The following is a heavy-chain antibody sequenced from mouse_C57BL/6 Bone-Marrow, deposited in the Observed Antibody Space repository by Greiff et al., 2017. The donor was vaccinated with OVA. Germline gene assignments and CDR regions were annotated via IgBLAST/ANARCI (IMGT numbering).Heavy chain of an antibody. CDR3: VRDRPDWDWFAY. V-gene: IGHV10-3*01. CDR1: GFTFTTYA. CDR2: IRSKSSNYAT. Sequence: EVQLVESGGGLVQPKGSLKLSCAASGFTFTTYAMHWVRQAPGKGLEWVARIRSKSSNYATYYADSVKDRFTISRDDSQSMLYLQMNNLKTEDTAMYYGVRDRPDWDWFAYWGQGTLVTVSA. D-gene: IGHD4-1*01. J-gene: IGHJ3*01.